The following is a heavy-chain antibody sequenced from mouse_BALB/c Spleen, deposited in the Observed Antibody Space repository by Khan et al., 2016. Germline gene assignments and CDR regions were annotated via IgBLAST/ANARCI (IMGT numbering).Heavy chain of an antibody. Sequence: EVQLQELGPGLVKPSQSLSLTCTVTGYSITSDYAWNWIRQFPGNKLEWMGYISYSGSTSYNPSLKSRISITRDTSKNQFFLQLNSVTTEDTATYYCAYYGYDYYAMDYWGQGTSVTVSP. CDR3: AYYGYDYYAMDY. D-gene: IGHD2-2*01. J-gene: IGHJ4*01. CDR2: ISYSGST. CDR1: GYSITSDYA. V-gene: IGHV3-2*02.